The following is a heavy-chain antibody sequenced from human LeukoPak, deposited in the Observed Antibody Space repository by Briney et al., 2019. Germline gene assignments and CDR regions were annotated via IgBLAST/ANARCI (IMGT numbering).Heavy chain of an antibody. CDR2: IFYSGST. D-gene: IGHD1-26*01. J-gene: IGHJ4*02. CDR3: ARHGASGSYLYYFDY. V-gene: IGHV4-39*01. Sequence: SETLSLTCTVSDGSVSTSIYYWGWIRQPPGKGLEWIGSIFYSGSTYYNPSLKSRVTVSVDTSKNQFSLRLSSVTAADTAVYFCARHGASGSYLYYFDYWGQGTLVTVSS. CDR1: DGSVSTSIYY.